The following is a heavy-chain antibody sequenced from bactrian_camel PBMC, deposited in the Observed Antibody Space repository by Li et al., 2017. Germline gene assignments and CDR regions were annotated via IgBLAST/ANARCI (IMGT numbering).Heavy chain of an antibody. CDR3: AADLRRGWVGSCECGH. CDR1: GSIYNDNC. Sequence: HVQLVESGGGSVQAGGSLRLSCVVTGYSYSAYCLSCTPSGSIYNDNCMGWIRQAPGMEREAVAATYTGLGRPLYADSVLGRFTISQDKAKNTVYLQMNSLKPEDTGMYYCAADLRRGWVGSCECGHWGQGTQVTVS. V-gene: IGHV3S54*01. D-gene: IGHD5*01. CDR2: TYTGLGRP. J-gene: IGHJ4*01.